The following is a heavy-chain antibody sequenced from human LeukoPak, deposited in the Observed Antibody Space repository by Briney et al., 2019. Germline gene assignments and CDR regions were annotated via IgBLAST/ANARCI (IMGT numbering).Heavy chain of an antibody. V-gene: IGHV1-2*06. Sequence: ASVEVSCKASGYTFTGYYMHWVRQAPGQGLEWVGRINPNTGGTEYAQKFQGRVTMTGETSISTAYMELSSLRSEDTAVYYCARDDPPTQYYYDSSGYPWGQGTLVTVSS. CDR1: GYTFTGYY. D-gene: IGHD3-22*01. J-gene: IGHJ5*02. CDR2: INPNTGGT. CDR3: ARDDPPTQYYYDSSGYP.